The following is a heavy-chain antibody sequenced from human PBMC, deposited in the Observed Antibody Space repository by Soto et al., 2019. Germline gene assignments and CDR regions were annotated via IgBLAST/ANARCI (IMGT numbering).Heavy chain of an antibody. CDR1: AFTYSDYA. CDR2: ISGSGGST. J-gene: IGHJ6*02. V-gene: IGHV3-23*01. Sequence: EVQLLESGGGLVQPGGSLRLSCAASAFTYSDYAMTWVRQAPGKGLEWVSAISGSGGSTYYADSVKGRFTISRDNSKNTLYLQMNGLRDEDTAVYYCAKDFRQDWGQDYCDDMDVGGQGTTVTVS. CDR3: AKDFRQDWGQDYCDDMDV. D-gene: IGHD7-27*01.